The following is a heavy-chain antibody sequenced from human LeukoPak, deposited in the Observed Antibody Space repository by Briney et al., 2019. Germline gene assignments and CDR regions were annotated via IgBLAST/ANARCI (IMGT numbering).Heavy chain of an antibody. D-gene: IGHD4-17*01. Sequence: GGSLRLSCTASGFTFSDYTIIWVRQAPGKGLEWVGLIRSKVYGGTTEYAASVKGRFTISRDDSKSIAYLQMNSLKTEDTAVYYCTRTTYFDYWGQGTLVTVSS. CDR1: GFTFSDYT. CDR2: IRSKVYGGTT. V-gene: IGHV3-49*04. CDR3: TRTTYFDY. J-gene: IGHJ4*02.